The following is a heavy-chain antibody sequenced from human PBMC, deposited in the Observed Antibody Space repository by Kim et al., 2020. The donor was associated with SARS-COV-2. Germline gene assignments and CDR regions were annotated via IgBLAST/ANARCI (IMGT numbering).Heavy chain of an antibody. J-gene: IGHJ6*02. V-gene: IGHV1-2*04. D-gene: IGHD6-19*01. CDR2: INPNSGGT. CDR1: GYTFTGYY. CDR3: ARDLGTGEKAVAEDGAYYYYGMDV. Sequence: ASVKVSCKASGYTFTGYYMHWVRQAPGQGLEWMGWINPNSGGTNYAQKFQGWVTMTRDTSISTAYMELSRLRSDDTAVYYCARDLGTGEKAVAEDGAYYYYGMDVWGQGTTVTVSS.